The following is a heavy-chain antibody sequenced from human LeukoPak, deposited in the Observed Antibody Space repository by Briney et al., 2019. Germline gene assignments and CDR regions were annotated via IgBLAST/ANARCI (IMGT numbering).Heavy chain of an antibody. Sequence: GGSLRLSCAASGFTVSTNYISWVRQAPGKGLEWVSLIYSGGNAYYADSVEDRFTISRDNSKNTVYLQMNTLTAEDTAVYHCARGFRSVTTWGYFDYWGQGTLVTVSS. D-gene: IGHD4-17*01. CDR3: ARGFRSVTTWGYFDY. CDR1: GFTVSTNY. CDR2: IYSGGNA. J-gene: IGHJ4*02. V-gene: IGHV3-66*01.